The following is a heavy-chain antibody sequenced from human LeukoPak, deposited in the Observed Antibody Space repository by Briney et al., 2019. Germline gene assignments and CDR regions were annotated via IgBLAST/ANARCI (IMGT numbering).Heavy chain of an antibody. CDR1: GFTFDDYA. D-gene: IGHD6-19*01. J-gene: IGHJ3*02. CDR3: VKGWVGGYYDAFDI. CDR2: ISGDGGST. V-gene: IGHV3-43*02. Sequence: GGSMRLSCAASGFTFDDYAMHWVRQTPGKGLEWVSPISGDGGSTYYADSVKGRFTISRDNSKNSLYLQMNSLRTEDTALYYCVKGWVGGYYDAFDIWGQGTVVTVSS.